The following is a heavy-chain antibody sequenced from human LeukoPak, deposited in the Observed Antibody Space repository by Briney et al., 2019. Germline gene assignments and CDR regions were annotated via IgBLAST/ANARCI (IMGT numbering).Heavy chain of an antibody. CDR1: GGTFSSYA. CDR2: IIPIFGTA. CDR3: ALQRRDVVVVAAGKLDAFDI. D-gene: IGHD2-15*01. J-gene: IGHJ3*02. Sequence: SVKVSCKASGGTFSSYAISWVRQAPGQGLEWVRRIIPIFGTANYAQKFQGRVTITTDESTSTAYMELSSLRSEDTAVYYCALQRRDVVVVAAGKLDAFDIWGQGTMVTVSS. V-gene: IGHV1-69*05.